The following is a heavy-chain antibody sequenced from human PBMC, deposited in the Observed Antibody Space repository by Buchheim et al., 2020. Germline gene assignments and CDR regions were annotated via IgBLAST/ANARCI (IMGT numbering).Heavy chain of an antibody. CDR3: AKADDCSGGSCYCFDY. V-gene: IGHV3-30-3*01. CDR1: GFTSSRYP. D-gene: IGHD2-15*01. CDR2: ISDDGTNT. Sequence: VQLMESWGGVVQPGKSLRLSCAASGFTSSRYPMHWVRQTPGKGLEWLAGISDDGTNTYYADSARGRFTISRDKNTLVLQMNSLRADDTALYYCAKADDCSGGSCYCFDYWGQGTL. J-gene: IGHJ4*02.